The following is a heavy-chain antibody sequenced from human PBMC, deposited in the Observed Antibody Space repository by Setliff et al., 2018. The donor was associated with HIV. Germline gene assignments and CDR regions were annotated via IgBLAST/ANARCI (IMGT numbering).Heavy chain of an antibody. J-gene: IGHJ4*02. V-gene: IGHV4-34*01. CDR2: IYHSGST. Sequence: SETLSLTCTVYGGSFSNYYTNWIRQPPGKGLEWIGNIYHSGSTYYNPSLKSRVAISVDTSKNQFSLKLSSVTAADTAVYYCARWPPHRSSDYDQEYYFDYWGQGTLVTVSS. CDR3: ARWPPHRSSDYDQEYYFDY. D-gene: IGHD3-22*01. CDR1: GGSFSNYY.